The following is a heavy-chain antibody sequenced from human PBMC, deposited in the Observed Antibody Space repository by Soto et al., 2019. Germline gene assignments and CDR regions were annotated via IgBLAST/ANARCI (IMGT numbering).Heavy chain of an antibody. V-gene: IGHV1-8*01. CDR1: GDTFTNYD. CDR2: MNPNSGNT. CDR3: ARGRNGMDV. Sequence: QVQLVQSGAEVKKPGASVKVSCKASGDTFTNYDINWVRQATGQGLEWMGRMNPNSGNTGYAQKFQGRVTMTRNTSTTTAYMELRSLRSEDTAVYYCARGRNGMDVWGQGTTVTVSS. J-gene: IGHJ6*02.